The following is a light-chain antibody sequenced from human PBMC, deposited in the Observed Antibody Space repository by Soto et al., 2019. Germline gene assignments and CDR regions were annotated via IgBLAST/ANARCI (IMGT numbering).Light chain of an antibody. CDR2: AAS. J-gene: IGKJ5*01. Sequence: IQLTQSPSSLSASVGDRVTITCRASQGISSYLAWYQQKPGKAPKLLIYAASTLQSGVPSRFSGSGSGTDFTLTISSLQHEDFATYYCQQLTSYPITFGQGTRLEIK. V-gene: IGKV1-9*01. CDR1: QGISSY. CDR3: QQLTSYPIT.